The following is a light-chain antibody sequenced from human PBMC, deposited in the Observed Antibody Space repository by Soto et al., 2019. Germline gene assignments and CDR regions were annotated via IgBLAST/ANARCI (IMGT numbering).Light chain of an antibody. Sequence: EVVLTQAPATLSLSPXERATLTCRASQSVNSYLAWYQQKPGQAPRLLIFGASSRATGIPDRLSGSGSGTDFTLTISRLEPEDFAVYYCQQYGSSPGTFGQGTKVDIK. CDR2: GAS. CDR3: QQYGSSPGT. CDR1: QSVNSY. J-gene: IGKJ1*01. V-gene: IGKV3-20*01.